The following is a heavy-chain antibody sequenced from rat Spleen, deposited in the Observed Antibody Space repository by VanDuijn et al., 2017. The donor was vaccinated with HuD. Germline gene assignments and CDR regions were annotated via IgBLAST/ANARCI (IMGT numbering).Heavy chain of an antibody. CDR2: ISYDGSST. J-gene: IGHJ1*01. V-gene: IGHV5-29*01. CDR3: ARQYDNSYNLYYWYFDF. CDR1: GFTFSDYY. Sequence: EVQLVESDGGLVQPGRSLKLSCAASGFTFSDYYMAWVRQAPTKGLEWVATISYDGSSTYYRDSVKGRFTISRDNAKSTLYLQMDSLRSEDTATYYCARQYDNSYNLYYWYFDFWGPGTMVTVSS. D-gene: IGHD1-2*01.